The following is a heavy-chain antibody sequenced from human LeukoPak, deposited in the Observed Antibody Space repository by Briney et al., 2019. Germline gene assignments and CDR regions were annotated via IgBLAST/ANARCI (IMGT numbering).Heavy chain of an antibody. CDR2: IKSKTDGGTT. CDR3: TTGFLWEPRGV. CDR1: GGSISSYY. Sequence: PSETLSLTCNVSGGSISSYYWSWMRQPPGKGLEWVGRIKSKTDGGTTDYAAPVKGRFTISRDDSKNTLYLQMNSLKTEDTAVYYCTTGFLWEPRGVWGQGTMVTVSS. V-gene: IGHV3-15*01. J-gene: IGHJ3*01. D-gene: IGHD1-26*01.